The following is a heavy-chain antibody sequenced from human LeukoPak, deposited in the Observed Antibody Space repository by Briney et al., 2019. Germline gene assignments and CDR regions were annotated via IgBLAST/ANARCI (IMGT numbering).Heavy chain of an antibody. CDR2: VRTKTHGGAP. CDR3: ARVNFRDYRGYTWFEP. J-gene: IGHJ5*02. CDR1: GVTLSDCA. Sequence: GGSLRLSCKGSGVTLSDCAVTWFRQTPGKGLEWVGFVRTKTHGGAPETAASVRGRFNVSRDDSAGIAYLQMTSLRTEDTAMYYCARVNFRDYRGYTWFEPWGQGTLVTVSS. V-gene: IGHV3-49*03. D-gene: IGHD3-10*01.